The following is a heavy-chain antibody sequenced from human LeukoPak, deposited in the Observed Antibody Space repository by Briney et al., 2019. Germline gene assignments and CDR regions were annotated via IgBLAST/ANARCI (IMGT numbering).Heavy chain of an antibody. CDR3: AKGGPLVVVPAAFDY. Sequence: GGSLRLSCAASGFPFSTYAMNWVRQAPGKGLEWVSGIYGNGGGIQYADSVKGRFTISRDNSKNTLYLQMNSLRAEDTAVYYCAKGGPLVVVPAAFDYWGQGTLVTVSS. J-gene: IGHJ4*02. V-gene: IGHV3-23*01. CDR2: IYGNGGGI. CDR1: GFPFSTYA. D-gene: IGHD2-2*01.